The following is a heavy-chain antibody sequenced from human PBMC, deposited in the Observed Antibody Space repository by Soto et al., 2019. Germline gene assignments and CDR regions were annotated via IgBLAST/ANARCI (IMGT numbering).Heavy chain of an antibody. J-gene: IGHJ6*03. D-gene: IGHD4-17*01. CDR1: GFTFSNYW. Sequence: GGSLRLSCAASGFTFSNYWMSWVRQAPGKGLEWVANIKQDGSEKYYVDSVKDRFTISRDNAKNSLYLQMNSLRAEDTAVYYCAVDLTTVTRRYYYYMDVWGKGTSVTVSS. CDR3: AVDLTTVTRRYYYYMDV. V-gene: IGHV3-7*01. CDR2: IKQDGSEK.